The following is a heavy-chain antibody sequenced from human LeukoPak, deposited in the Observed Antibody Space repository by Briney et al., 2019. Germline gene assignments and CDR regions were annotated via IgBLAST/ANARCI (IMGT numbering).Heavy chain of an antibody. CDR1: GFQFSGYG. CDR2: IYSGGST. Sequence: GGSLRLSCAASGFQFSGYGLHWVRQAPDKGLEWVSVIYSGGSTYYADSVKGRFTISRDNSKNTLYLQMNSLRAEDTAVYYCAREVGMPYFDYWGQGTLVTVSS. CDR3: AREVGMPYFDY. J-gene: IGHJ4*02. D-gene: IGHD2-2*01. V-gene: IGHV3-NL1*01.